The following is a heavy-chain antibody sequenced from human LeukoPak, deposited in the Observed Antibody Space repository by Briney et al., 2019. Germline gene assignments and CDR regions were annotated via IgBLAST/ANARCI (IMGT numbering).Heavy chain of an antibody. V-gene: IGHV3-30*18. J-gene: IGHJ4*02. CDR1: GFTFSSYG. CDR2: ISYDGSNK. D-gene: IGHD1-1*01. Sequence: PGGSLRLSCAASGFTFSSYGMHWVRQAPGKGLEWVAVISYDGSNKYYADSVKGRFTISRDNSKNTLYLQMNSLRAEDTAVYYCAKASWVSNADAILWGQGTVVTVSS. CDR3: AKASWVSNADAIL.